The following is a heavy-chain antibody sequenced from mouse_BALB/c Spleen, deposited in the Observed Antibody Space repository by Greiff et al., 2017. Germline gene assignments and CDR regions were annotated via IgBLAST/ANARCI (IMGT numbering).Heavy chain of an antibody. CDR2: ISYSGST. D-gene: IGHD2-3*01. V-gene: IGHV3-2*02. CDR1: GYSITRDYA. J-gene: IGHJ4*01. CDR3: ARCYEGAMDY. Sequence: EVQLQESGPGLVKPSQSLSLTCTVTGYSITRDYAWNWLRQFPGNKLEWIGYISYSGSTSYNPSLKSRISITRDTSKNQFFLQLNSVTTEDTATYYCARCYEGAMDYWGQGTSVTVSS.